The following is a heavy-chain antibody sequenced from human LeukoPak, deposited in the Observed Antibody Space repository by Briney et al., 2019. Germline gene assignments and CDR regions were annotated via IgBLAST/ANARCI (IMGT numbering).Heavy chain of an antibody. CDR2: INPNSGGT. CDR1: GYTFTGYY. V-gene: IGHV1-2*06. CDR3: AREVHGSGSYYKIMGYFDY. J-gene: IGHJ4*02. Sequence: GASVKVSCKASGYTFTGYYMHWVRQAPGQGLEWMGRINPNSGGTNYAQKFQGRVTMTRDTSISTAYMELSRLRSDDTAVYYCAREVHGSGSYYKIMGYFDYWGQGTLVSVSS. D-gene: IGHD3-10*01.